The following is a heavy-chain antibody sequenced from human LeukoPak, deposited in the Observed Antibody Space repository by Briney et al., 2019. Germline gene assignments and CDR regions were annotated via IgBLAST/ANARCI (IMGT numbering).Heavy chain of an antibody. CDR2: IYYSGST. Sequence: PSETLSLTCTVSGYSISSGYYWSWIRQPPGKGLEWIGYIYYSGSTNYNPSLKSRVTLSVDTSKNQFSLKLSSVTAADTAVYYCARISGIGYYDSSGSLYAFDIWGQGTMVTVSS. J-gene: IGHJ3*02. CDR3: ARISGIGYYDSSGSLYAFDI. CDR1: GYSISSGYY. D-gene: IGHD3-22*01. V-gene: IGHV4-61*01.